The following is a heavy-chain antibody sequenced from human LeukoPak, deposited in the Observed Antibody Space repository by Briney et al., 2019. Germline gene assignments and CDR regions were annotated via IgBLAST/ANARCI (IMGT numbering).Heavy chain of an antibody. Sequence: PGGSLRLSCAASGFTFSSYSMNWVRQAPGKGLEWVSSISSSSSYIYYADSVKGRFTISRDNAKNSLYLQMNSLRAEDTAVYYCARDSGIAVAGNIKVDFLDYWGQGTPVTVSS. V-gene: IGHV3-21*01. CDR1: GFTFSSYS. J-gene: IGHJ4*02. CDR3: ARDSGIAVAGNIKVDFLDY. CDR2: ISSSSSYI. D-gene: IGHD6-19*01.